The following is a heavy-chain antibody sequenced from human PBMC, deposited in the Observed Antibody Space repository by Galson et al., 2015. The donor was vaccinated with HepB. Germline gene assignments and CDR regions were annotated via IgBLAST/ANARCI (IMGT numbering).Heavy chain of an antibody. V-gene: IGHV3-48*02. CDR1: GFTFGTYT. CDR2: ISSTGTTI. Sequence: SLRLSCAASGFTFGTYTMNWVRQAPGKGLESVSYISSTGTTIYYADSVKGRFTVSRDNAQNSLDLQMNSLRDEDTAVYYCARVFFGSGYWYFDLWGRGTLVTVSS. CDR3: ARVFFGSGYWYFDL. D-gene: IGHD3-10*01. J-gene: IGHJ2*01.